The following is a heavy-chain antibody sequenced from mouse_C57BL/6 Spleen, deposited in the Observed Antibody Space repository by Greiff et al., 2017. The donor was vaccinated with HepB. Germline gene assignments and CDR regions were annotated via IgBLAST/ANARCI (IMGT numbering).Heavy chain of an antibody. J-gene: IGHJ4*01. Sequence: DVKLVESGGGLVQPGGSLSLSCAASGFTFTDYYMSWVRQPPGKALEWLGFIRNKANGYTTEYSASVKGRFTISRDNSQSILYLQMNALRAEDSATYYCASLITTVVAYYAMDYWGQGTSVTVSS. CDR1: GFTFTDYY. V-gene: IGHV7-3*01. D-gene: IGHD1-1*01. CDR3: ASLITTVVAYYAMDY. CDR2: IRNKANGYTT.